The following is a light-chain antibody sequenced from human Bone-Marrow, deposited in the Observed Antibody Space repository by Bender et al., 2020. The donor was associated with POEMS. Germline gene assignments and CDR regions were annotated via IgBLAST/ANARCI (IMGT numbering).Light chain of an antibody. CDR2: DVT. CDR1: SSNVGSYNR. J-gene: IGLJ3*02. CDR3: ISYAGSNNVVV. Sequence: QSALTQPASVSGSPGQSITISCTGSSSNVGSYNRVSWFQRHPGKAPKLMIFDVTSRPSGVSLRFSGSKSDNTASLTVSGLQAEDEADYYCISYAGSNNVVVFGGGTKLTVL. V-gene: IGLV2-14*02.